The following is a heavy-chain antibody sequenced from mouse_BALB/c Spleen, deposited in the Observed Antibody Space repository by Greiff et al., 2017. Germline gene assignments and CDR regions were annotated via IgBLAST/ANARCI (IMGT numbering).Heavy chain of an antibody. CDR1: GFTFSSYA. Sequence: VQLKESGGGLVKPGGSLKLSCAASGFTFSSYAMSWVRQSPEKRLEWVAEISSGGSYTYYPDTVTGRFTISRDNAKNTLYLEMSSLRSEDTAMYYCARDGNYYAMDYWGQGTSVTVSS. CDR2: ISSGGSYT. V-gene: IGHV5-9-4*01. CDR3: ARDGNYYAMDY. J-gene: IGHJ4*01. D-gene: IGHD2-1*01.